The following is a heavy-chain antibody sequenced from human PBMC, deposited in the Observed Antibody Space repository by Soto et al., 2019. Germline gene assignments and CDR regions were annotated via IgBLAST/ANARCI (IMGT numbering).Heavy chain of an antibody. CDR3: ARSHAIAAAGNFDY. Sequence: GGSLRLSCAASGFTFSSYAMHWVRQAPGKGLEWVAVISYDGSNKYYADSVKGRFTISRDNSKNTLYLQMNSLRAEDTAVYYCARSHAIAAAGNFDYWGQGTLVTVSS. CDR2: ISYDGSNK. CDR1: GFTFSSYA. D-gene: IGHD6-13*01. V-gene: IGHV3-30-3*01. J-gene: IGHJ4*02.